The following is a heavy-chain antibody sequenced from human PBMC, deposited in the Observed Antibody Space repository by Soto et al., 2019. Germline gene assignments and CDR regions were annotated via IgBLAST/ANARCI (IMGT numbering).Heavy chain of an antibody. D-gene: IGHD6-19*01. CDR2: IYYSGST. V-gene: IGHV4-59*01. CDR3: ARSPGSSSGWYQFDY. J-gene: IGHJ4*02. CDR1: GGSISSYY. Sequence: QVQLQESGPGLVKPSETLSLTCTVSGGSISSYYWSWIRQPPGKGLEWIGYIYYSGSTNYNPSLKSRVTISVDTSKNQFSLKLSSVTAADTAVYYCARSPGSSSGWYQFDYWGQGTLVTVSS.